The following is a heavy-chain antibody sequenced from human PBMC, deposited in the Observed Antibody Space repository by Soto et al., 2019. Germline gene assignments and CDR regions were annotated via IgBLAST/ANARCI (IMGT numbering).Heavy chain of an antibody. CDR1: GFTFSSYG. CDR2: ISYDGSNK. D-gene: IGHD2-2*02. Sequence: GGSLRLSCAASGFTFSSYGMHWVRQAPGKGLEWVAVISYDGSNKYYADSVKGRFTISRDNSKNTLYLQMNSLRAEDTAVYYYAQPSWAGYCSSTSCYKPSQFDYWGQGTLVTSPQ. V-gene: IGHV3-30*18. J-gene: IGHJ4*02. CDR3: AQPSWAGYCSSTSCYKPSQFDY.